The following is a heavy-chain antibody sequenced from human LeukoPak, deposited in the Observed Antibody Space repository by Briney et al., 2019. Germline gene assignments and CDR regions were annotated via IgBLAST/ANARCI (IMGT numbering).Heavy chain of an antibody. Sequence: PSETLSLTCAVYVESFSDHYWTWIRQPPGKGLEWIGEIHHSGSTTYRLSLKSRVTISVDSSKNQFSLKPTSVTAADTAVYYCARSPATSWSNFDYWGQGSLVTVSS. CDR2: IHHSGST. V-gene: IGHV4-34*01. J-gene: IGHJ4*02. D-gene: IGHD2-2*01. CDR1: VESFSDHY. CDR3: ARSPATSWSNFDY.